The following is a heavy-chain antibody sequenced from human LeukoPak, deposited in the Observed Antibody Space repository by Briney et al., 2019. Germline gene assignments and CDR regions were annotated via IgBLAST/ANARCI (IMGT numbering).Heavy chain of an antibody. J-gene: IGHJ4*02. CDR3: ARTITIFGALGYFDY. D-gene: IGHD3-3*01. V-gene: IGHV4-31*03. Sequence: SQTLSLTCTVSGPSISSGAYSWSWVRQHPGKGLEWIAYIYYSGNTYYNPSLKRRVTMSVDTSKNQFSLKLSSVTAADTAVYYCARTITIFGALGYFDYWGQGTLVTVSS. CDR1: GPSISSGAYS. CDR2: IYYSGNT.